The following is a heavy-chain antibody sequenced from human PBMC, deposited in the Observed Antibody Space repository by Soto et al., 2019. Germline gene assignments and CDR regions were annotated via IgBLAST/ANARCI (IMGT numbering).Heavy chain of an antibody. CDR3: ARGIKAITIFEIYYYMDV. J-gene: IGHJ6*03. V-gene: IGHV3-7*01. CDR1: GFTFSSYW. Sequence: EVQLVESGGGLVQPGGSLRLSCAASGFTFSSYWMSWVRQAPGKGLEWVANIKQDGSEKYYVDSVKGRFTISRDNAKNSLYLQMNSLRAEDTAVYYCARGIKAITIFEIYYYMDVWGKGTTVTVSS. D-gene: IGHD3-3*01. CDR2: IKQDGSEK.